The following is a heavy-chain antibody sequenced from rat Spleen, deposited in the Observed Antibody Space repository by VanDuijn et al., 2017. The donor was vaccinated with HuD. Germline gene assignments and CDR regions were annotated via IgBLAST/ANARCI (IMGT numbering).Heavy chain of an antibody. D-gene: IGHD1-4*01. V-gene: IGHV5-31*01. J-gene: IGHJ4*01. CDR3: TRGYPGPRGDA. CDR1: GFTFNNYW. CDR2: ITNTGGGI. Sequence: EVQLVESGGGLVQPGRSLKLSCVASGFTFNNYWMSWIRQAPGKGLEWVASITNTGGGIHYPDSVKGRFTISRDKAQNTLYLQMNGLRSEDTATDYCTRGYPGPRGDAWGQGASVTVSS.